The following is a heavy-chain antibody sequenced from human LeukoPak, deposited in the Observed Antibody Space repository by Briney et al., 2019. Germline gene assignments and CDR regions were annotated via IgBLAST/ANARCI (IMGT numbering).Heavy chain of an antibody. CDR3: VHSLYSISLNWFDP. D-gene: IGHD5-18*01. CDR1: GFSLSTSGVG. V-gene: IGHV2-5*01. CDR2: IYWNDDK. J-gene: IGHJ5*02. Sequence: SGPTLVNPTQTLTLTCTFSGFSLSTSGVGVGWIRQPPGKALEWLALIYWNDDKRYSPSLKSRLTITKDTSKKQVVLIRTNMDPVDTGTYYCVHSLYSISLNWFDPWGLGTLVTVSS.